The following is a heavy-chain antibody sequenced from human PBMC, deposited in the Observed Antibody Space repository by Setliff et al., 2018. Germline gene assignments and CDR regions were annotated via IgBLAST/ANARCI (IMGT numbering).Heavy chain of an antibody. V-gene: IGHV3-74*01. CDR2: INSDGSST. J-gene: IGHJ6*03. CDR1: GFTFSSYW. D-gene: IGHD3-10*01. CDR3: ARGFRGVVGLYYYYFMDV. Sequence: LRLSCAASGFTFSSYWMHWVRQVPGKGLVWVSRINSDGSSTSYADSVKGRFTISRDNAKNTLFLQMNSLRADDTALYYCARGFRGVVGLYYYYFMDVWGKGTTVTVSS.